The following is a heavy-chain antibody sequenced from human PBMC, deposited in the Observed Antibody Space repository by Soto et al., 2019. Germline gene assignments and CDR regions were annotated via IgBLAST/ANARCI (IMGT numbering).Heavy chain of an antibody. J-gene: IGHJ6*02. CDR2: IIPIFGTA. D-gene: IGHD6-19*01. CDR1: GGTFSSYA. Sequence: ASVKVSCKASGGTFSSYAISWVRQAPGQGLEWMGGIIPIFGTANYAQKFQGRVTITADESTSTAYMELSSLRSEDTAVYYCARDSRIAVAGTSHYYYYGMDVWGQGTTVTVSS. V-gene: IGHV1-69*13. CDR3: ARDSRIAVAGTSHYYYYGMDV.